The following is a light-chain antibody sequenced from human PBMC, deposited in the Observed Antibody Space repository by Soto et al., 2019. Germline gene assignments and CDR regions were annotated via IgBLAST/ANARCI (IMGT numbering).Light chain of an antibody. CDR2: GNI. CDR3: QSYDSSLSGVV. J-gene: IGLJ2*01. Sequence: QSVLTQPPSVSGAPGQRVTISCTGSSSNIGAGYEVHLYQQLPGTATKLLIYGNIYRPSGVPDRFSGSKSGTSVSLAITGLQAEDEADYHCQSYDSSLSGVVFGGGTKLTVL. CDR1: SSNIGAGYE. V-gene: IGLV1-40*01.